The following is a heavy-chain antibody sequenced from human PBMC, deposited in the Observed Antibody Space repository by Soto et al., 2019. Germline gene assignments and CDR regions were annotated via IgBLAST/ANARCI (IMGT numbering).Heavy chain of an antibody. V-gene: IGHV1-8*01. J-gene: IGHJ6*02. CDR2: MNPNSGNT. CDR3: VKVTLYSYGMDV. CDR1: GYTFTSYD. D-gene: IGHD5-18*01. Sequence: QVQLVQSGAEVKKPGASVKVSCKASGYTFTSYDINWVRQATGQGLEWMGWMNPNSGNTGYAQKFQGRVTMTRNTSISTAYMELSSLRSEDTAVYYCVKVTLYSYGMDVWGQGTTVTVSS.